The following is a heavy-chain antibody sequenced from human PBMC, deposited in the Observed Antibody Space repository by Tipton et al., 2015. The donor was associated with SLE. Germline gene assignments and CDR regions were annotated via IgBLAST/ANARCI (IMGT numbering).Heavy chain of an antibody. D-gene: IGHD6-19*01. CDR1: GFTFSSYG. J-gene: IGHJ4*02. V-gene: IGHV3-30*18. CDR2: IWYDGSNK. CDR3: AKEGIAVAALTG. Sequence: RSLRLSCAASGFTFSSYGMHWVRQAPGKGPEWVAVIWYDGSNKYYADSVKGRFTISRDNSKNTLYLQMNSLRAEDTAVYYCAKEGIAVAALTGWGQGTLVTVSS.